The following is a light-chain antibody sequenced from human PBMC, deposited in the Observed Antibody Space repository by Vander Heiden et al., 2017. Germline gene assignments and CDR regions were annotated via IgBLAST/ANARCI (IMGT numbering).Light chain of an antibody. CDR3: QSYDSSLSVV. Sequence: QSVLTQPPSVSRAPRQTVTISCTRTRCNIGAGYDVPWYQQLPGTASKLLIYGNSNRPSGVPDRFSGSKSGTSASLAITGLQAEDEADYYCQSYDSSLSVVFGGGTKLTVL. J-gene: IGLJ2*01. V-gene: IGLV1-40*01. CDR2: GNS. CDR1: RCNIGAGYD.